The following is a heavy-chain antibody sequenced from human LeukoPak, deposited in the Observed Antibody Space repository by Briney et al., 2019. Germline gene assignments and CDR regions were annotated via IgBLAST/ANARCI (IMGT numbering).Heavy chain of an antibody. Sequence: PSETLSLTCTVSSGSISSGDYYWSWIRQSPGEGLEWIGYIYHSGSTYYNPSLKSRVTISVDTSKIQFSLELNSVTAADTAVYYCARGSDYRKNFDYWGQGTLVTVSS. CDR2: IYHSGST. J-gene: IGHJ4*02. V-gene: IGHV4-30-4*01. CDR1: SGSISSGDYY. D-gene: IGHD4-11*01. CDR3: ARGSDYRKNFDY.